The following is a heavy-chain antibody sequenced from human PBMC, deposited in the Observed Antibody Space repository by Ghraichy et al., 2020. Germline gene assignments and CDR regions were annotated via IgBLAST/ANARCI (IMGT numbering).Heavy chain of an antibody. J-gene: IGHJ6*02. CDR1: GFTFSSYG. D-gene: IGHD6-6*01. V-gene: IGHV3-33*01. CDR2: IWYDGSNK. CDR3: ARDREQLVQSYYYGMDV. Sequence: GGSLRLSCAASGFTFSSYGMHWVRQAPGKGLEWVAVIWYDGSNKYYADSVKGRFTISRDSSKNTLYLQMNSLRAEDTAVYYCARDREQLVQSYYYGMDVWGQGTTVTVSS.